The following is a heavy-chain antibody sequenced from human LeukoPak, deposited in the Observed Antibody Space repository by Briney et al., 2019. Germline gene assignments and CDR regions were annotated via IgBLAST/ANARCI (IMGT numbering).Heavy chain of an antibody. CDR1: GFTFDDFA. J-gene: IGHJ4*02. CDR3: TREYTTSPTYFDY. V-gene: IGHV3-9*01. CDR2: ISWNSGDI. Sequence: PGGSLRLSCATSGFTFDDFAMHWVRQAPGKGLEWVSGISWNSGDITYADSVKGRFTISRDNTKHSLYLQMNSLGAEDTALYYCTREYTTSPTYFDYWGQGTLVTVSS. D-gene: IGHD6-6*01.